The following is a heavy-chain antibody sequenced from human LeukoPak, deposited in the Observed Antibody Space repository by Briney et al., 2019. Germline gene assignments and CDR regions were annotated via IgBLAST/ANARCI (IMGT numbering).Heavy chain of an antibody. CDR2: INWNGGST. V-gene: IGHV3-20*04. CDR3: ARVRYSSGRYAPFDY. CDR1: GFTFDDYG. Sequence: PGGSLRLSCAASGFTFDDYGMSWVRQAPGKGLEWVSGINWNGGSTGYADSVKGRFTIPRDNAKNSLYLQMNSLRAEDTALYYCARVRYSSGRYAPFDYWGQGTLVTVSS. D-gene: IGHD6-19*01. J-gene: IGHJ4*02.